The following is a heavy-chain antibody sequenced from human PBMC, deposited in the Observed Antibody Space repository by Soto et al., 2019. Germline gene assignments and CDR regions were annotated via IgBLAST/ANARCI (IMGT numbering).Heavy chain of an antibody. CDR2: ISSSSSTI. J-gene: IGHJ4*02. Sequence: GGSLRLSCAASGFTFSSYSMNWVRQAPGKGLEWVSYISSSSSTIYYADSVKGRFTISRDNAKNSLYLQMNSLRAEDTAVYYCASLYDFWSGYYRLFDYWGQGTLVTLS. V-gene: IGHV3-48*01. CDR1: GFTFSSYS. D-gene: IGHD3-3*01. CDR3: ASLYDFWSGYYRLFDY.